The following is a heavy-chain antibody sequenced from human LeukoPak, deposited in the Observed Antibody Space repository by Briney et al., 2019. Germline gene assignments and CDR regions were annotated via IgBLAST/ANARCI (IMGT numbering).Heavy chain of an antibody. CDR2: IYHSGNT. CDR3: AKSAGGYYDFWSGYYDYFDY. J-gene: IGHJ4*02. D-gene: IGHD3-3*01. V-gene: IGHV4-38-2*02. Sequence: SETLSLTRTVSGASISNYYWSWIRQPAGKGLEWIGSIYHSGNTYYNPSLKSRVTISIDTSKNQFSLKLSSVTAADTAVYYCAKSAGGYYDFWSGYYDYFDYWGQGTLVTVSS. CDR1: GASISNYY.